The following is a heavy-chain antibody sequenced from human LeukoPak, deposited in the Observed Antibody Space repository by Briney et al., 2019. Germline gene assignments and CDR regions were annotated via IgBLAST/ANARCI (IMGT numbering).Heavy chain of an antibody. CDR3: ARGNRRQWLVSFDY. V-gene: IGHV4-59*01. CDR1: GGSISSYY. J-gene: IGHJ4*02. CDR2: IHYSGST. D-gene: IGHD6-19*01. Sequence: SETLSLTCTVSGGSISSYYWSWIRQPPGKGLEWIGYIHYSGSTNYNPSLKSRVTISVDTSKNQFSLKLSSVTAADTAVYYCARGNRRQWLVSFDYWGQGTLVTVSS.